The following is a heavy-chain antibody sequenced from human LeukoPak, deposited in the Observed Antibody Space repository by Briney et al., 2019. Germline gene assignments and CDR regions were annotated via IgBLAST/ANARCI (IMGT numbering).Heavy chain of an antibody. V-gene: IGHV4-59*01. CDR1: GGSISSYY. CDR2: IYYSGST. Sequence: PSETLSLTCTVSGGSISSYYWSWIRQPPGKGLEWIGYIYYSGSTNFNPSLKSRVTISVDTSKNQFSLKLSSVTAADTAVYYCARKSIVTAGRKPYDYWDQGTLVTVSS. D-gene: IGHD6-13*01. CDR3: ARKSIVTAGRKPYDY. J-gene: IGHJ4*02.